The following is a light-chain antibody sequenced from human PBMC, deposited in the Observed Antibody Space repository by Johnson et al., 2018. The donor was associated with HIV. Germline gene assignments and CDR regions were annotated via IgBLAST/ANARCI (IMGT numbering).Light chain of an antibody. CDR2: ENN. Sequence: QSLLTQPPSVSAAPGQKVTISCSGSNSNIGNNYVSWYQQLPGTAPKLLIYENNQRSSGIPDRFSGSKSATSATLGITGLQTGDEADYYCGTWDSSLSAGVFGTGTKVTVL. V-gene: IGLV1-51*02. J-gene: IGLJ1*01. CDR3: GTWDSSLSAGV. CDR1: NSNIGNNY.